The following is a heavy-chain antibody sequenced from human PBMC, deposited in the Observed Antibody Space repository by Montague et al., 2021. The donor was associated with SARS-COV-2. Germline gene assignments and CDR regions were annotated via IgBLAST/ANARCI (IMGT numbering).Heavy chain of an antibody. CDR3: ARRTWGDSGVFDI. V-gene: IGHV4-4*02. J-gene: IGHJ3*02. CDR2: SIIVGAP. CDR1: GGSISSGNR. Sequence: SETLSLTCVVSGGSISSGNRWSWVRQPPGKGLEWIGESIIVGAPATKYNPSLKRRVTISADKSKNQFSLRVTSVTAADTAVYYCARRTWGDSGVFDIWGRGTKVIVSS. D-gene: IGHD2-21*02.